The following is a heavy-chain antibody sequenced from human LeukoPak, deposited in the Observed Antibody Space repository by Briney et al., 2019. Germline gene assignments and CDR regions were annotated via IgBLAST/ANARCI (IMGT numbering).Heavy chain of an antibody. J-gene: IGHJ4*02. Sequence: SETLSLTCTVPGGSMSSSSYYWGWIRQPPGKGLEWIGSIYYSESTYQNPSLKSRVTISVDTSKNQFSLKLSSVTAADTAVYYCARIPTVTFFDYWGQGTLVTVSS. CDR1: GGSMSSSSYY. CDR3: ARIPTVTFFDY. V-gene: IGHV4-39*07. CDR2: IYYSEST. D-gene: IGHD4-17*01.